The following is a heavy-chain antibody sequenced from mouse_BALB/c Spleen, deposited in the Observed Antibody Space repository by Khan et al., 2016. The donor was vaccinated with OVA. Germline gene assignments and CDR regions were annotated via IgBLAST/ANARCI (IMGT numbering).Heavy chain of an antibody. J-gene: IGHJ3*01. CDR2: IFPGTDTT. V-gene: IGHV1S132*01. Sequence: QVQLKQSGAELVKPGASVKLSCKTTGYTFTSYWIQWVKQRPGQGLGWIGQIFPGTDTTYYNENFKGKATLTVDTSSNTAYMQFSSLTSEASAAYVSVRGYFGNYEVAYWGQGTLVTLSP. D-gene: IGHD2-1*01. CDR1: GYTFTSYW. CDR3: VRGYFGNYEVAY.